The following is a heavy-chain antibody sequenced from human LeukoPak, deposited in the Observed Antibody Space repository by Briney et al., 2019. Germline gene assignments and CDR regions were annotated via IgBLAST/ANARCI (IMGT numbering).Heavy chain of an antibody. V-gene: IGHV4-59*01. CDR2: IYYSRTT. J-gene: IGHJ3*02. D-gene: IGHD5-18*01. CDR3: ARERGDTAAPDAFDI. CDR1: AGSISSYY. Sequence: PSGTLSLTCTISAGSISSYYWSWIRQSPGQGLEGIGYIYYSRTTNYSPSLKRRVTISLDTSKSQFSLKLRSLTAADTAIYYCARERGDTAAPDAFDIWGQGTLVTVSP.